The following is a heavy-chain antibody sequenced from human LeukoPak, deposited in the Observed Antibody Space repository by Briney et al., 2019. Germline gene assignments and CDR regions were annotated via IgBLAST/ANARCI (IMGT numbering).Heavy chain of an antibody. D-gene: IGHD1-1*01. CDR3: ATMEVRDY. J-gene: IGHJ4*02. Sequence: GGSLRLSCAASGFTFSSYELNWVRQAPGRGLEWVSYISSSADTIYYADSVKGRFTISRDNAKNSLYLHMNSLRAEDTAVYYCATMEVRDYWGQGTLVTVSS. V-gene: IGHV3-48*03. CDR2: ISSSADTI. CDR1: GFTFSSYE.